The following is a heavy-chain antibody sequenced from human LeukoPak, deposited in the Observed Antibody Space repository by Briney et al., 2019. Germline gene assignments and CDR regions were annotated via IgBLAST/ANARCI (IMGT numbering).Heavy chain of an antibody. CDR2: IIPIFGIA. V-gene: IGHV1-69*04. CDR1: GGTFSSYA. CDR3: ARTGYSSSYRFTGDY. Sequence: SVKVSCKASGGTFSSYAISWVRQAPGQGLEWMGRIIPIFGIANYAQKFQGRVTITADKSTSTAYMELSSLRSDDTAVYYCARTGYSSSYRFTGDYWGQGTLVTVSS. J-gene: IGHJ4*02. D-gene: IGHD6-13*01.